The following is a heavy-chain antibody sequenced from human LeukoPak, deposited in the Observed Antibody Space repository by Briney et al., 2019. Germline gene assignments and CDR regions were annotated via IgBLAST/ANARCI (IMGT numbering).Heavy chain of an antibody. D-gene: IGHD3-9*01. CDR2: LRYDGSNK. Sequence: PGGSLRLSCGASGFTFSSYGMHWVRQAPGKGLEWVAFLRYDGSNKYYADSVKGRFTISRDNSKNTLYLQMNSLRAEDTAMYYCAKEYDIFTGYYASDIWGQGTMVTVSS. CDR3: AKEYDIFTGYYASDI. J-gene: IGHJ3*02. V-gene: IGHV3-30*02. CDR1: GFTFSSYG.